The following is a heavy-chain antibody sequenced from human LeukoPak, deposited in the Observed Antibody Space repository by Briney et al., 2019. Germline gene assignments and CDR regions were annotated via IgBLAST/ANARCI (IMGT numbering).Heavy chain of an antibody. CDR2: IYYSGST. Sequence: SETLSLTCTVSGGSISSSSYYWGWIRQPPGKGLEWIGSIYYSGSTYYNPSLKSRVTISVDTSKNQFSLKLSSVTAADTAVYYCARHIGRRLARGVIIGWFDPWGQGTLVTVSS. CDR3: ARHIGRRLARGVIIGWFDP. J-gene: IGHJ5*02. D-gene: IGHD3-10*01. V-gene: IGHV4-39*01. CDR1: GGSISSSSYY.